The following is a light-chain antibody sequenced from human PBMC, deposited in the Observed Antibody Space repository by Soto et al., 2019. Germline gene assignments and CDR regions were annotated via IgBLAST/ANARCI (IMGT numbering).Light chain of an antibody. V-gene: IGLV2-8*01. J-gene: IGLJ2*01. Sequence: QSVLTQPPSASGSPGQSVTISCTGTSSDVGVYNYVSWYQQHPGKAPKVMIYEASKRPSGVPDRFSGSKSVITASLTVSGLQAEDEADYYCTSYGGSNNLVFGGGTKLTVL. CDR3: TSYGGSNNLV. CDR1: SSDVGVYNY. CDR2: EAS.